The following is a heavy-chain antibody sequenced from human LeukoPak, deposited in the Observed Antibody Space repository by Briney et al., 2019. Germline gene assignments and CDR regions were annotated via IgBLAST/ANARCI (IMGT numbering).Heavy chain of an antibody. Sequence: QTGGSLRLSCAASGFTFSSYAMHWVRQAPGKGLEWVAVISYDGSNKYYADSVKGRFTISRGNSKNTLYLQMNSLRAEDTAVYYCARATHLQYFDYWGQGTLVTVSS. CDR3: ARATHLQYFDY. J-gene: IGHJ4*02. CDR1: GFTFSSYA. V-gene: IGHV3-30-3*01. CDR2: ISYDGSNK.